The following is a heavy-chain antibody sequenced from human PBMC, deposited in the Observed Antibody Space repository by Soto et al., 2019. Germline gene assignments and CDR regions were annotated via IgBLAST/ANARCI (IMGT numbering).Heavy chain of an antibody. V-gene: IGHV1-69*02. Sequence: QVQLVQSGAEVKKPGSSVKVSCKASGGTFSSYTISWVRQAPGQGLEWMGRIIPILGIANYAQKFQGRVTITADKSTSTAYMELSSLRSEDTAVYYCAGVSYYYDSSGYLDYWGQGTLVTVSS. CDR1: GGTFSSYT. D-gene: IGHD3-22*01. J-gene: IGHJ4*02. CDR3: AGVSYYYDSSGYLDY. CDR2: IIPILGIA.